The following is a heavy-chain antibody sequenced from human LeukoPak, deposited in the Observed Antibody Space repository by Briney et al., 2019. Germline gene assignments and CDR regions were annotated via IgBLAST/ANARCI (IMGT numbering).Heavy chain of an antibody. D-gene: IGHD3-10*01. CDR3: ASLSWFGELLGFDY. CDR2: ISSSSSYI. J-gene: IGHJ4*02. V-gene: IGHV3-21*01. CDR1: GFTFSSYS. Sequence: GGSLRLSCAASGFTFSSYSMNWVRQAPEKGLEWVSSISSSSSYIYYADSVKGRFTISRDNAKNSLYLQMNSLRAEDTAVYYCASLSWFGELLGFDYWGQGTLVTVSS.